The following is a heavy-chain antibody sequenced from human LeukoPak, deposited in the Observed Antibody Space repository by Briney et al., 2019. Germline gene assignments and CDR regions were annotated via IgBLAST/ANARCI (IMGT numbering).Heavy chain of an antibody. D-gene: IGHD3-3*01. CDR2: IIPIFGTA. CDR1: GGTFSSYA. V-gene: IGHV1-69*01. J-gene: IGHJ6*03. Sequence: SVKVSCKASGGTFSSYAISWVRQAPGQGLEWMGGIIPIFGTANYAQKFQGRVTITADESTSTAYMELSSLRSEDTAVYYCARGATYYDFWSGPTIPLGYYYCMDVWGKGTTVTVSS. CDR3: ARGATYYDFWSGPTIPLGYYYCMDV.